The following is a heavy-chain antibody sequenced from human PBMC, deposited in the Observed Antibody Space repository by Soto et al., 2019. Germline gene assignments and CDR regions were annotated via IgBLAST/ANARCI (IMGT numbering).Heavy chain of an antibody. CDR2: IYNSGST. Sequence: PSETLSLTCTVSGASISSYYWSWIRQPPGKGPEWIGYIYNSGSTDYNPALKSRVTISGDTSKKRFSLILRSVTAADTAVYYCARGGDPRMYYYGMDVWGPGTTVTVSS. J-gene: IGHJ6*02. V-gene: IGHV4-59*01. D-gene: IGHD3-16*01. CDR3: ARGGDPRMYYYGMDV. CDR1: GASISSYY.